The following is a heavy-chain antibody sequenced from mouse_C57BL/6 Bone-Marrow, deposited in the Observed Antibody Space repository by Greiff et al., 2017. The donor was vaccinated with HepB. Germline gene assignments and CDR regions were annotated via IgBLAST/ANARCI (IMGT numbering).Heavy chain of an antibody. V-gene: IGHV14-4*01. CDR2: IDPENGDT. CDR1: GFNIKDDY. CDR3: TTGYSNYWYFDV. J-gene: IGHJ1*03. Sequence: VQLQQSGAELVRPGASVKLSCTASGFNIKDDYMHWVKQRPEQGLEWIGWIDPENGDTEYASKFQGKATITADTSSNTAYLQLSSLTSEDTAVYYCTTGYSNYWYFDVWGTGTTVTVSS. D-gene: IGHD2-5*01.